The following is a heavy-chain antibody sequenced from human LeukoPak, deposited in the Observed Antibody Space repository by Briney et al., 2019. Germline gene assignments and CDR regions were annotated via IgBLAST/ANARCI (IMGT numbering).Heavy chain of an antibody. D-gene: IGHD5-24*01. CDR1: GFTFSNYW. V-gene: IGHV3-7*05. CDR2: IKQDGSEK. CDR3: ARASNPWLQLT. J-gene: IGHJ5*02. Sequence: GGSLRLSCAASGFTFSNYWMIWVRQAPGKGLEWVGNIKQDGSEKRYADSVRGRFSISRDNAQTSLYLQMNSLRAEDTAVYYCARASNPWLQLTWGQGTLVTVSA.